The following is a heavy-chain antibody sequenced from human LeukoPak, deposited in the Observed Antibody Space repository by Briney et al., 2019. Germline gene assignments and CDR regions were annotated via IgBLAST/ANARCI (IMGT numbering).Heavy chain of an antibody. Sequence: PGGSLRLSCAASGFTFSSYAMHWVRQAPGKGLEWVAVISYDGSNKYYADSVKGRFTISRDNSKNTLYLQMNSLRAEDTAVYYCARVGSGYDEALFDYWGQGTLVTVSS. CDR3: ARVGSGYDEALFDY. CDR2: ISYDGSNK. J-gene: IGHJ4*02. CDR1: GFTFSSYA. V-gene: IGHV3-30-3*01. D-gene: IGHD5-12*01.